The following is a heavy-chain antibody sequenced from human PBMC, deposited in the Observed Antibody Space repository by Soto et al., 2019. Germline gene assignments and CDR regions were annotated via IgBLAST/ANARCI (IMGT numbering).Heavy chain of an antibody. J-gene: IGHJ3*02. CDR1: GGSISSSSYY. D-gene: IGHD6-13*01. V-gene: IGHV4-39*01. CDR2: IYYSGST. CDR3: ARHKAAVDAFDI. Sequence: SETLSLTCTVSGGSISSSSYYWGWIRQPPGKGLEWIGSIYYSGSTYYNPSLKSRVTISVDTSKNRFSLKLSSVTAADTAVYYCARHKAAVDAFDIWGQGTMVTVSS.